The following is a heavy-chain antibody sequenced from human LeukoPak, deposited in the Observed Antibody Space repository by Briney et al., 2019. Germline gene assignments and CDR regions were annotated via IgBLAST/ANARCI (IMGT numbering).Heavy chain of an antibody. D-gene: IGHD6-19*01. CDR2: IYTSGST. J-gene: IGHJ5*02. CDR3: ARGPPGRGRQWLNDNWFDP. V-gene: IGHV4-61*02. Sequence: SQTLSLTCTVSGGSISSGSYYWSWIRQPAGKGLEWIGRIYTSGSTNYNPSLKSRATISVDTSKNQFSLKLSSVTAADTAVYYCARGPPGRGRQWLNDNWFDPWGQGTLVTVSS. CDR1: GGSISSGSYY.